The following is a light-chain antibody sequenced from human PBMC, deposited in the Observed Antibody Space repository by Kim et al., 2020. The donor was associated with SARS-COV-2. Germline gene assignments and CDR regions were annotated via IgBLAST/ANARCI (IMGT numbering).Light chain of an antibody. CDR1: QGISNC. Sequence: VSVGDRVSISCQASQGISNCLAWYQQKPGKVPQLLIYAASALQSGVPSRFSGSGSGTDFTLTISSLQPEDAATYYCQKYNSAPWTFGQGTRVDIK. CDR2: AAS. J-gene: IGKJ1*01. V-gene: IGKV1-27*01. CDR3: QKYNSAPWT.